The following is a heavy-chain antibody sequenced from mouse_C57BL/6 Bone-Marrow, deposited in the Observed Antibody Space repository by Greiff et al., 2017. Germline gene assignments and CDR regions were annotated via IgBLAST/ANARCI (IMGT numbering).Heavy chain of an antibody. J-gene: IGHJ2*01. V-gene: IGHV1-63*01. D-gene: IGHD1-1*01. CDR2: IYPGGGYT. CDR1: GYTFTNYW. CDR3: ARIYYGSSPYFDY. Sequence: QVQLQQSGAELVRPGTSVKMSCKASGYTFTNYWIGWAKQRPGHGLEWIGDIYPGGGYTNYNEKFKGKATLTADKSSSTAYMQFSSLTSEDSAIYYCARIYYGSSPYFDYWGQGTTLTVSS.